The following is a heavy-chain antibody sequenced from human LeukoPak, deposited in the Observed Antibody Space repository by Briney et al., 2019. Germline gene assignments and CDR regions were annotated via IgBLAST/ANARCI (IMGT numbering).Heavy chain of an antibody. J-gene: IGHJ4*02. CDR2: ISYDGSNK. CDR3: AKESYYYFDY. D-gene: IGHD3-16*01. Sequence: GRSLRLSCAASGFTFSSYAMHWVRQAPGKGLEWVAVISYDGSNKYYADSVKGRFTISRDNSKNTLYLQMNSLRAEDTAVYYCAKESYYYFDYWGQGTLVTVSS. CDR1: GFTFSSYA. V-gene: IGHV3-30*04.